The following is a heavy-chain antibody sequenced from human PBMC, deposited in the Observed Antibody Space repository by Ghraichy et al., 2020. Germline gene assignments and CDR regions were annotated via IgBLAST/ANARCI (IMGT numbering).Heavy chain of an antibody. CDR1: GYTLTELS. CDR2: FDPEDGET. CDR3: ATSSVRSFWVGATGGFDY. J-gene: IGHJ4*02. D-gene: IGHD1-26*01. V-gene: IGHV1-24*01. Sequence: ASVKVSCKVSGYTLTELSMHWVRQAPGKGLEWMGGFDPEDGETIYAQKFQGRVTMTEDTSTDTAYMELSSLRSEDTAVYYCATSSVRSFWVGATGGFDYWGQGTLVTVSS.